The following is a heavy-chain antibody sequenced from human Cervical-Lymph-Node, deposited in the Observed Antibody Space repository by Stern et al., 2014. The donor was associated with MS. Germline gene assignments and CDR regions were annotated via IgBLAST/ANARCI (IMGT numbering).Heavy chain of an antibody. D-gene: IGHD6-13*01. CDR1: GYTFTSYG. CDR3: ARDYGRGGSVIDSSSWYDYYYYGMDV. CDR2: ISAYNGNT. Sequence: QVQLVQSGAEVKKPGASVKVSCKASGYTFTSYGISWGRQAPGQGLEWMGWISAYNGNTNYEQKLQGRVTMTTDTSTSTAYMELRSLRSDDTAVYYCARDYGRGGSVIDSSSWYDYYYYGMDVWGQGTTVTVSS. J-gene: IGHJ6*02. V-gene: IGHV1-18*01.